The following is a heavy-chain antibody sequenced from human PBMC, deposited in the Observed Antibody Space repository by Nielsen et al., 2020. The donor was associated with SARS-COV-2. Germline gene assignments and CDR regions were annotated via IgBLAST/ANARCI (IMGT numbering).Heavy chain of an antibody. CDR1: GFTFDDYA. CDR3: AIIWSGYTDAFDI. J-gene: IGHJ3*02. D-gene: IGHD3-3*01. V-gene: IGHV3-9*01. CDR2: ISWNSGSI. Sequence: SCAASGFTFDDYAMHWVRQAPGKGLEWVSGISWNSGSIGYADSVKGRFTISRDNAKNSLYLQMNSLRAEDTAVYYCAIIWSGYTDAFDIWGQGTMVTVSS.